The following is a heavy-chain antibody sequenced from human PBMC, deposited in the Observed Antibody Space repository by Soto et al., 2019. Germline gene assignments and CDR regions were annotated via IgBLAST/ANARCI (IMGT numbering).Heavy chain of an antibody. CDR2: IIPILGET. J-gene: IGHJ6*02. CDR3: ARGLGGRMDD. Sequence: QVQLVQSGAEVKKPGSSVRVSCKASGTIFSSYTISWVRQAPGQGLVWMGRIIPILGETNSAQQFQHRVTPPADKPTNTAHLELNSLRLEDMAVYYCARGLGGRMDDWGQGTTVTVSS. V-gene: IGHV1-69*08. CDR1: GTIFSSYT. D-gene: IGHD3-16*01.